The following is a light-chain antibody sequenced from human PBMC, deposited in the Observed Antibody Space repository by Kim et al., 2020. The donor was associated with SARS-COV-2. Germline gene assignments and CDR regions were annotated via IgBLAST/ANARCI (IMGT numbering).Light chain of an antibody. V-gene: IGKV3-20*01. CDR2: GAS. CDR3: QHYENSPMT. J-gene: IGKJ5*01. Sequence: RSFIAWFRQKPGQAPRLLISGASSRATGIPDRFSGSGSGTEFTLTISRLEPEDFAVYYCQHYENSPMTFGQGTRLEIK. CDR1: RSF.